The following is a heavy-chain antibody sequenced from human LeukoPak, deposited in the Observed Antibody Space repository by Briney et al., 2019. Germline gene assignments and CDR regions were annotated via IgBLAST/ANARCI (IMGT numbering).Heavy chain of an antibody. CDR3: AREADGFDI. Sequence: GVSLRLSCSASGFTFSRYTMHWVRQAPGKGLEWVALLAYDETFRYYADSVKGRFTISRDTAKTTLDLQMNSLTTEDPALYYCAREADGFDIWGQGTMVTVSS. J-gene: IGHJ3*02. CDR1: GFTFSRYT. V-gene: IGHV3-30*01. CDR2: LAYDETFR.